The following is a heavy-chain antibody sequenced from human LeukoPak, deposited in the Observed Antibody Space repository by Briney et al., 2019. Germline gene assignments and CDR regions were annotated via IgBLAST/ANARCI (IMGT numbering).Heavy chain of an antibody. CDR1: GFTFSSYA. CDR2: FGGSGDST. Sequence: GGSLRLSCAASGFTFSSYAMNWVRQAPGKGLEWVSTFGGSGDSTYYADSVRGRSTISRDNSKNTLYLQMNSLRAEDTAAYYCATSTAPRSPEHFFYYYMDVWGKGTTVTVSS. V-gene: IGHV3-23*01. D-gene: IGHD1-14*01. CDR3: ATSTAPRSPEHFFYYYMDV. J-gene: IGHJ6*03.